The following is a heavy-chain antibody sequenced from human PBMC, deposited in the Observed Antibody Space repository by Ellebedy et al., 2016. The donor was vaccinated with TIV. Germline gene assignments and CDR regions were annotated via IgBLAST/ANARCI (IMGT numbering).Heavy chain of an antibody. J-gene: IGHJ4*02. D-gene: IGHD3-10*01. CDR2: ISGDGGST. CDR3: ALSVRGVIIGGTFDY. V-gene: IGHV3-43*02. CDR1: GFTFDDYA. Sequence: PGGSLRLSCAASGFTFDDYAMHWVRQAPGKGLEWVSLISGDGGSTYYADSVKGRFTISRDNSKNSLYLQMNSLRTEDTALYYCALSVRGVIIGGTFDYWGQGTLVTVSS.